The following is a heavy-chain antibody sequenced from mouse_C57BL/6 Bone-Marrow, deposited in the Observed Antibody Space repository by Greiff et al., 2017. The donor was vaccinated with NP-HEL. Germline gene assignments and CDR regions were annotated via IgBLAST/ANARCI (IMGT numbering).Heavy chain of an antibody. D-gene: IGHD2-10*02. Sequence: EVQLVESGPGLVKPSQSLSLTCSVTGYSITSGYYWNWIRRFPGNKLEWVGSISYDGSNNYSPSLKNRISITRDTSNNQFFLKLNSVTAEDTATYYCARAYGNYLDYWGQGTTLTVSS. CDR1: GYSITSGYY. CDR3: ARAYGNYLDY. V-gene: IGHV3-6*01. CDR2: ISYDGSN. J-gene: IGHJ2*01.